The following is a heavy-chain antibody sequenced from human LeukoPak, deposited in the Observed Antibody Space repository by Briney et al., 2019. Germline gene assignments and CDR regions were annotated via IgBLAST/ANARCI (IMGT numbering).Heavy chain of an antibody. CDR1: GSSISSSSYY. D-gene: IGHD3-10*01. CDR3: ARHVAPLGELLLPTLSDY. CDR2: IYYSGST. V-gene: IGHV4-39*01. Sequence: SETLSLTCTVSGSSISSSSYYWGWIRQPPGKGLEWIGSIYYSGSTYYNPPLKSRVTISVDTSKNQFSLKLSSVTAADRAVYYCARHVAPLGELLLPTLSDYWGQETLVTVSS. J-gene: IGHJ4*02.